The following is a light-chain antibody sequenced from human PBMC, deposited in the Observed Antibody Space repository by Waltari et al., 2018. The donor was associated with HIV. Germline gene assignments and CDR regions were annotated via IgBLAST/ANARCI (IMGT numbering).Light chain of an antibody. CDR2: EDI. Sequence: NFMLTQPHSVSESPGKTVTISCTGSSGRIASNFVQWYPQRPGSAPTTVIYEDIQGPSGVPDRFSGSIDSSSNSASLTISGLKTEDEADYYCHSYDSHNQWVFGGGTKLTVL. CDR1: SGRIASNF. V-gene: IGLV6-57*02. CDR3: HSYDSHNQWV. J-gene: IGLJ3*02.